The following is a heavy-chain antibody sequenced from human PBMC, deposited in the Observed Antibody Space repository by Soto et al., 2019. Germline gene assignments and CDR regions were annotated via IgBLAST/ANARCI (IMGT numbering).Heavy chain of an antibody. D-gene: IGHD3-22*01. J-gene: IGHJ6*02. CDR3: ARDQYYDSSGYYGNYYYGMDV. Sequence: TLSLTCTVSGGSISSGGYYWSWIRQHPGKGLEWIGYIYYSGSTYYNPSLKSRVTISVDTSKDQFSLKLSSVTAADTAVYYCARDQYYDSSGYYGNYYYGMDVWGQGTTVTVSS. V-gene: IGHV4-31*03. CDR2: IYYSGST. CDR1: GGSISSGGYY.